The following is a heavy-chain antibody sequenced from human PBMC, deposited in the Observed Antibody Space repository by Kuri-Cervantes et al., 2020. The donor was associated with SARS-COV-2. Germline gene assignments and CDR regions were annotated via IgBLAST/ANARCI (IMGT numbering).Heavy chain of an antibody. Sequence: ASVKVSCKVSGYTLTELSMHWVRQAPGKGLEWMGGFDPEDGETIYAQKFQGRVTMTEDTSTDTAYMELSSLRSEDTAVYYCARESPPCSSTSCYEWLRFRLYYYYGMDVWGQGTTVTVSS. CDR1: GYTLTELS. D-gene: IGHD2-2*01. CDR3: ARESPPCSSTSCYEWLRFRLYYYYGMDV. CDR2: FDPEDGET. J-gene: IGHJ6*02. V-gene: IGHV1-24*01.